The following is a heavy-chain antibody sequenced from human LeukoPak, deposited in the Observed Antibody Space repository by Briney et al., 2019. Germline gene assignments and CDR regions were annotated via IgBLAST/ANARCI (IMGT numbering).Heavy chain of an antibody. V-gene: IGHV4-39*07. CDR3: ARDLLVDTTGYYSAFDY. CDR2: MYYSGST. D-gene: IGHD3-22*01. J-gene: IGHJ4*02. CDR1: DGSISSSSYY. Sequence: SETLSLTCTVSDGSISSSSYYWGWIRQPPGKGLEWIGSMYYSGSTFYRPSLKSRVTISLDTSKNQFSLKLSSVTAADTAMYYCARDLLVDTTGYYSAFDYWGQGLLVTVSS.